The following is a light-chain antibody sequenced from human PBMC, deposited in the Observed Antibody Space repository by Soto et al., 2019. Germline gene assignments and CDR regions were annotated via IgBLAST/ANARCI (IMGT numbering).Light chain of an antibody. CDR1: SSDVGGYNS. CDR2: DVT. CDR3: SSFTSSMTNV. J-gene: IGLJ1*01. V-gene: IGLV2-14*01. Sequence: QSVLTQPASVSGSPGQSITISCTGTSSDVGGYNSVSWYQQHPGKAPKLILYDVTDGPSGVSYRFSGSKSGNTASLTISGLQAADEADYFCSSFTSSMTNVFGSGTKVTVL.